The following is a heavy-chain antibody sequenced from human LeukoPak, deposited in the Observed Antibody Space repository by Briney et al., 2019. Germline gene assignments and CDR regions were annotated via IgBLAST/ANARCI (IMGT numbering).Heavy chain of an antibody. D-gene: IGHD1-14*01. CDR3: ARHVNRATFDP. J-gene: IGHJ5*02. V-gene: IGHV4-59*08. Sequence: SETLSLTCTVSGGSISSYYWSWIRQPPGKGLEWIGYIYYSGSTNYNPPLKSRVTISVDTSKNQFSLKLSSVTAADTAMYYCARHVNRATFDPWGQGTLVTVSS. CDR2: IYYSGST. CDR1: GGSISSYY.